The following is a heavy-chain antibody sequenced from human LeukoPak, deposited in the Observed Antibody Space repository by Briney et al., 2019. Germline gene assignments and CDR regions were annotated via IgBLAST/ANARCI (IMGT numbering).Heavy chain of an antibody. J-gene: IGHJ4*02. CDR3: ARDLARYSGSPYYFDY. Sequence: ASVKVSCKASGYTFTSYGISWVRQAPGQGLEWMGWISAYNGNTNYAQKLQGRVTMTTDTSTSTAYMELRSLRSDDTAVYYCARDLARYSGSPYYFDYWGQGTLVTVSS. CDR1: GYTFTSYG. CDR2: ISAYNGNT. V-gene: IGHV1-18*01. D-gene: IGHD1-26*01.